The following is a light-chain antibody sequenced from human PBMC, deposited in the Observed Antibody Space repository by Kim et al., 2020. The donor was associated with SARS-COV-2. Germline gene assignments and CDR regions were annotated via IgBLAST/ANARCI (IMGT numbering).Light chain of an antibody. V-gene: IGLV3-1*01. CDR2: QDN. CDR1: KLGNNY. Sequence: LSPGQTASITCSEDKLGNNYASRYQQKPGQSPVLVIYQDNKRPSGIPERFSGSNSGNTATLTISGTQAMDEADYYCQAWDSSTCVFGTGTKVTVL. J-gene: IGLJ1*01. CDR3: QAWDSSTCV.